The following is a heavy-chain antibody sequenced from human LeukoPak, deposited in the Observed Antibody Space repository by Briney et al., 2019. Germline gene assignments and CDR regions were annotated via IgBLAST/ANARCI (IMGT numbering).Heavy chain of an antibody. CDR1: GGSISSGDYY. CDR2: MYYSGST. V-gene: IGHV4-30-4*01. D-gene: IGHD1-1*01. Sequence: PSETLSLTCTVSGGSISSGDYYWSWIRQPPGKGLEWIAYMYYSGSTYYNPSLKSRVTMSADTSKNQLSLKLTSVTAADTAVYYCARVTTGRDSGYYYYMDVWGKGTTVTVSS. J-gene: IGHJ6*03. CDR3: ARVTTGRDSGYYYYMDV.